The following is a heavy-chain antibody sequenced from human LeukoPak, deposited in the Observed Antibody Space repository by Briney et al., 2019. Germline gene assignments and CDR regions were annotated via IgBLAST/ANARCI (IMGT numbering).Heavy chain of an antibody. CDR3: TGDPPHFYGSGSYYFDH. CDR1: GFTFSSYW. CDR2: INSDGSST. J-gene: IGHJ4*02. V-gene: IGHV3-74*01. Sequence: GGSLRLSCAASGFTFSSYWMHWVRQGPGKGLVWVSRINSDGSSTTYADSVKGRSTISRDNAKNTLYLQMNSLRAEDTAVYYCTGDPPHFYGSGSYYFDHWGQGILVTVSS. D-gene: IGHD3-10*01.